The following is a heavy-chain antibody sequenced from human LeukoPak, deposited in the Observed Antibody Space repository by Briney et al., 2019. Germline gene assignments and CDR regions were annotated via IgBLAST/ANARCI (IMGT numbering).Heavy chain of an antibody. CDR1: VFTFSSYA. V-gene: IGHV3-23*01. D-gene: IGHD2-8*01. CDR2: ISDSGGST. J-gene: IGHJ4*02. Sequence: GGALRLSCAASVFTFSSYALSWVRQAPGKGLEWVSAISDSGGSTYYPDSLKGRFTISRHTPNNTLPLQINTLRAEDTAVYYCATDVNGDYWGEGTLVTVSS. CDR3: ATDVNGDY.